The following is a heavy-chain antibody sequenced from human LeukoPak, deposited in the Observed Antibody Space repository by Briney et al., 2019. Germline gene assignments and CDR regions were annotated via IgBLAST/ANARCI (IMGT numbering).Heavy chain of an antibody. Sequence: SETLSLTCTVSGGSISSGDYYWSWIRQPPGKGLEWIGYIYYSGSTYYNPSLKSRVTISVDTSKNQFSLKLSSVTAADTAVYYCARAVVVVADTNWFDPWGQGTLVTVSS. CDR3: ARAVVVVADTNWFDP. CDR2: IYYSGST. J-gene: IGHJ5*02. D-gene: IGHD2-15*01. CDR1: GGSISSGDYY. V-gene: IGHV4-30-4*01.